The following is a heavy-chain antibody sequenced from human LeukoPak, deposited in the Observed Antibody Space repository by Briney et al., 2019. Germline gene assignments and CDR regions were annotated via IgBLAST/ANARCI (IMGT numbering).Heavy chain of an antibody. Sequence: PSETLSLTCTVSGDSFSSGSYHWSWIRQPAGKGLEWIGRISSSGITNYNPSLKSRVTISLDTSKNQFSLNLNSVTAADTAVYYCARTGYSSGWYRDGVDYWGQGTLVTVSS. V-gene: IGHV4-61*02. D-gene: IGHD6-19*01. CDR1: GDSFSSGSYH. CDR3: ARTGYSSGWYRDGVDY. J-gene: IGHJ4*02. CDR2: ISSSGIT.